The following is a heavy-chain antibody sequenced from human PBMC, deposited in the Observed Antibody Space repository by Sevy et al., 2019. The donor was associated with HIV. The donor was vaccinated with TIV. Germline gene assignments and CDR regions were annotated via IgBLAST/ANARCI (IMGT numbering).Heavy chain of an antibody. V-gene: IGHV1-69*06. CDR3: AVDGGSGSYYNSPPHYYYMDV. Sequence: ASVKVSCKASGGTFSSYAISWVRQAPGQGLEWMGGIIPIFGTANYGQKFQGRVTITADKSTSTAYMELSSLGSEDTAVYYCAVDGGSGSYYNSPPHYYYMDVWGKRTTVTVSS. CDR1: GGTFSSYA. J-gene: IGHJ6*03. CDR2: IIPIFGTA. D-gene: IGHD3-10*01.